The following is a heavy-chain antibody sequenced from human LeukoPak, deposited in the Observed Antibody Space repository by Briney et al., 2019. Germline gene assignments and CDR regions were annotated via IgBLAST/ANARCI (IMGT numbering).Heavy chain of an antibody. J-gene: IGHJ4*02. CDR3: AKLQGARGVDYFDY. D-gene: IGHD3-10*01. V-gene: IGHV3-23*01. CDR1: GFTFSSYA. Sequence: GGSLRLSCAASGFTFSSYAMSWVREAPGKGLEWVSAISGSGGSTYYADSVKGRFTISRDNSKNTLYLQMHSLRAEHTAVYYCAKLQGARGVDYFDYWGQGTLVTVSS. CDR2: ISGSGGST.